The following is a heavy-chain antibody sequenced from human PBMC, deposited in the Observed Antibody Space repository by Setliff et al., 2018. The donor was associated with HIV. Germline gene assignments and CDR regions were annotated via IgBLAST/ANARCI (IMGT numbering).Heavy chain of an antibody. CDR1: VYTLTEVS. CDR2: FDPEGGQT. Sequence: ASVKVSCKVSVYTLTEVSIHWVRQTPGNGLEWLGGFDPEGGQTIYAPKFLGRIAMTEDTSADTAYMELSRLRSEDTAVYYCTTGLRWLVESTGKYFQQWGQGTLVTVS. V-gene: IGHV1-24*01. D-gene: IGHD1-26*01. CDR3: TTGLRWLVESTGKYFQQ. J-gene: IGHJ1*01.